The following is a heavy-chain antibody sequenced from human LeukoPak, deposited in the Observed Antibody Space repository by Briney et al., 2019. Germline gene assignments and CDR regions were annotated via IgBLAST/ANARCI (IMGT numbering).Heavy chain of an antibody. CDR1: GFTFSSYA. V-gene: IGHV3-30*04. D-gene: IGHD3-9*01. Sequence: GGSLRLSCAASGFTFSSYAMHWVRQAPGKGLEWVAVISYDGSNKYYADSVKGRFTISRDNSKNTLYLQMNSLRAEDTAVYYCARDGAPFGYFDWYIDYWGQGTLVTVSS. CDR2: ISYDGSNK. J-gene: IGHJ4*02. CDR3: ARDGAPFGYFDWYIDY.